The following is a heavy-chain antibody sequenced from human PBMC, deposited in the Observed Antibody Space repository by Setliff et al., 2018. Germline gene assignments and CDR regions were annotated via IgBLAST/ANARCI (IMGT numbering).Heavy chain of an antibody. J-gene: IGHJ4*02. V-gene: IGHV4-34*01. Sequence: SETLSLTCAVSGYSISSGYYWIWIRQPPGKGLEWIGEINHSGSTNYNPSLKSRVTISVDTSKNQFSLKLSSVTTADTALYYCTVYNTGSSKDHYWGQGTPVTVSS. CDR1: GYSISSGYY. D-gene: IGHD2-8*02. CDR2: INHSGST. CDR3: TVYNTGSSKDHY.